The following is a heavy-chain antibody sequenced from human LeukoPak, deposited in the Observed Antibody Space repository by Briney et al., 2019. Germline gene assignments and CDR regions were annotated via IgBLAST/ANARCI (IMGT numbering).Heavy chain of an antibody. V-gene: IGHV3-21*01. J-gene: IGHJ3*02. D-gene: IGHD1-26*01. CDR2: ISSSSSYI. CDR1: GFTVSGNY. Sequence: GGSLRLSCAVSGFTVSGNYITWVRQAPGRGLEWVSSISSSSSYIYYADSVKGRFTISRDNAKNSLHLQMNSLRAEDTAVYYCARAQLWGEVLPRGAFDIWGQGTMVTVSS. CDR3: ARAQLWGEVLPRGAFDI.